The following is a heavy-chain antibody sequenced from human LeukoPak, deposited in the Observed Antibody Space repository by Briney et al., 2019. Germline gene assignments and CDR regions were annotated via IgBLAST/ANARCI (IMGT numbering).Heavy chain of an antibody. CDR2: IYTAGST. J-gene: IGHJ4*02. CDR3: AGGNTWPGLSY. V-gene: IGHV3-53*01. Sequence: GGSLRLSCAASGFTVSGNYMSWVRQAAGKGLEWVSVIYTAGSTYNADSVKGRFTISRDKSKNTLYLQMNTLRAEDTAVYFCAGGNTWPGLSYWGQGPLLTVSS. CDR1: GFTVSGNY. D-gene: IGHD6-25*01.